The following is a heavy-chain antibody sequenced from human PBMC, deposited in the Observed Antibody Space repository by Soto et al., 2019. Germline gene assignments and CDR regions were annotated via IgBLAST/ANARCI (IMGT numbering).Heavy chain of an antibody. Sequence: QVQLQESGPGLVKPSETLSLTCTVSGGSISSYYWSWIRQPPGKGLEWIGYIYYSGSTNYNPSLKSRVTISVDTSKNQFSLKLSSVTAADTAVYYCARMFYYYDSSGYYYDRFDPWGQGTLVTVSS. V-gene: IGHV4-59*01. CDR3: ARMFYYYDSSGYYYDRFDP. CDR1: GGSISSYY. J-gene: IGHJ5*02. D-gene: IGHD3-22*01. CDR2: IYYSGST.